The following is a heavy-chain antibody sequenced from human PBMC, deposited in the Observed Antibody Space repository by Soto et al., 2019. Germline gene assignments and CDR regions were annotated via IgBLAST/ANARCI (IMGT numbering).Heavy chain of an antibody. Sequence: SETLSLTCTVSGGSISSGSYNWSWIRQPPGKELKGIGYNNDSRSTNYNPSLKSRVTISVDTSKNQFSLKLSSVTAADTAVYYCASELKGAFDYWGQGTLVTVSS. D-gene: IGHD3-16*01. V-gene: IGHV4-61*01. CDR3: ASELKGAFDY. CDR2: NNDSRST. CDR1: GGSISSGSYN. J-gene: IGHJ4*02.